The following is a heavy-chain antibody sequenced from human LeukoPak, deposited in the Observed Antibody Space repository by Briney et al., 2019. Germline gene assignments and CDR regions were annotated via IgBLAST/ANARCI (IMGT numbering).Heavy chain of an antibody. J-gene: IGHJ3*02. CDR2: IYSGGST. V-gene: IGHV3-66*02. Sequence: GGSLRLSCAASGFTVSSNYMSWVRQAPGKWLEWVSVIYSGGSTYYADSVKGRFTISRDNSKNTLYLQMNSLRAEDTAVYYCARDHNGSSPDAFDIWGQGTMVTVSS. CDR3: ARDHNGSSPDAFDI. CDR1: GFTVSSNY. D-gene: IGHD1-26*01.